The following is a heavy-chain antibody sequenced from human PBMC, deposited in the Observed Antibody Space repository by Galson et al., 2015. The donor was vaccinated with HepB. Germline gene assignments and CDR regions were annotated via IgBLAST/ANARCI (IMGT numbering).Heavy chain of an antibody. CDR2: ISYDGSNK. J-gene: IGHJ6*02. V-gene: IGHV3-30*03. CDR3: AFYSRAMDV. CDR1: GFTFSSYG. D-gene: IGHD6-25*01. Sequence: SLRLSCAASGFTFSSYGMHWVRQAPGKGLEWVAVISYDGSNKYYADSVKGRFTISRDNSKNTLYLQMNSLRAEDTAVYYCAFYSRAMDVWGQGTTVTVSS.